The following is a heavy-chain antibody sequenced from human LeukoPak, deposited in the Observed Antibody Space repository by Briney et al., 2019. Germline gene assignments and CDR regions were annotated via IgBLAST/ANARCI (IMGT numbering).Heavy chain of an antibody. CDR3: ETGRPWDLLNY. CDR1: RYALTVFS. J-gene: IGHJ4*02. CDR2: FDPEDGET. D-gene: IGHD1-26*01. V-gene: IGHV1-24*01. Sequence: GASVKVSCKVSRYALTVFSMHWGRQAPGKGVEWMGGFDPEDGETTYAQKFQGRVTMTEDTSLDTAYMELSSLRSEDKAVYYCETGRPWDLLNYWGQGGLVTVSS.